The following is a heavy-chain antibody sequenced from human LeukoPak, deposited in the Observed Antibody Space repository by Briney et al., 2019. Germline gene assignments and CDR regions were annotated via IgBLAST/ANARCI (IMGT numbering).Heavy chain of an antibody. CDR3: ARLWGFDY. D-gene: IGHD3-10*01. CDR1: GFTFSSYA. CDR2: ISYDGSNK. Sequence: GGSLRLSCAASGFTFSSYAMHWVRQAPGKGLEWVAVISYDGSNKYYADSVKGRFTISRDNSKNTLYLQMNSLRAEDTAVYYCARLWGFDYWGQGTLVTVSS. J-gene: IGHJ4*02. V-gene: IGHV3-30*04.